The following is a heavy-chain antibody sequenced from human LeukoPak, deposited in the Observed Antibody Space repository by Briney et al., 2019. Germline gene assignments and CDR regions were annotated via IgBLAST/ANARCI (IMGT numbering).Heavy chain of an antibody. D-gene: IGHD6-13*01. Sequence: GGSLRLSCAAPGFTFSSAWMSWVRQAPGKGLEWVDRIKSKTDGGTTDYAAPVKGRFTISRDDSKNTLYLQMNSLKTEDTAVYYCTTEVLGSSWYAFDFWGQGTLVTVSS. CDR1: GFTFSSAW. CDR2: IKSKTDGGTT. J-gene: IGHJ4*02. V-gene: IGHV3-15*01. CDR3: TTEVLGSSWYAFDF.